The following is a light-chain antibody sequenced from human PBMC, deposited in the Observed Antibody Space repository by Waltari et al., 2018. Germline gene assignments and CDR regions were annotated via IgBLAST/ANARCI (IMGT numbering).Light chain of an antibody. Sequence: DIVMTQSPLSLPVTPGEPASISCWSSQSLLHRNGNNYLDWDLQKPGQSPQLLIYLGSNRASGVPDRFSGSGSGTDFTLKISRVEAEDVGVYYCMQSLQALWTFGPGTKVEIQ. CDR2: LGS. CDR1: QSLLHRNGNNY. V-gene: IGKV2-28*01. CDR3: MQSLQALWT. J-gene: IGKJ1*01.